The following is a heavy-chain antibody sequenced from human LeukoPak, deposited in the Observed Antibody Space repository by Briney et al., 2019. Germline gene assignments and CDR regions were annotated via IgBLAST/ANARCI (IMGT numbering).Heavy chain of an antibody. Sequence: ETLSLTCAVYGGSFSGYYWSWIRQPPGKGLEWIGEINHSGSTNYNPSLKSRVTISVDTSKNQFSLKLSSVTAADTAVYYCARGRGFWSGYRQFDPWGQGTLVTVSS. CDR1: GGSFSGYY. V-gene: IGHV4-34*01. CDR2: INHSGST. J-gene: IGHJ5*02. D-gene: IGHD3-3*01. CDR3: ARGRGFWSGYRQFDP.